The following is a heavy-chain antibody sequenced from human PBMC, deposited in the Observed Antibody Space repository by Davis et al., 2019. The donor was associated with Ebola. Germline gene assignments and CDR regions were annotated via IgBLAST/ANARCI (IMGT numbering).Heavy chain of an antibody. CDR3: AACRRYYGPVDY. CDR2: MYDDGNT. Sequence: SETLSLTCTVSGYSISSGYYWGWIRQSPGKGLEWIASMYDDGNTSYNPPLKSRVTMSVDKSKNQFSLKLKSVTAADTAVYFCAACRRYYGPVDYWGQGTLVTVSS. V-gene: IGHV4-38-2*02. D-gene: IGHD1-26*01. J-gene: IGHJ4*02. CDR1: GYSISSGYY.